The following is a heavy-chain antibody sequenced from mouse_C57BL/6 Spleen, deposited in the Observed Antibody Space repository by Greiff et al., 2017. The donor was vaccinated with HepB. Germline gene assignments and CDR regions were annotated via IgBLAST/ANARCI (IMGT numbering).Heavy chain of an antibody. Sequence: EVQLQQSGPELVKPGASVKIPCKASGYTFTDYNMDWVKQSHGKSLEWIGDINPNNGGTIYNQKFKGKATLTVDKSSSTAYMELGSLTSEDTEVYYCARRAVYDYDPYYSAMDYWGQGTSVTVSS. CDR1: GYTFTDYN. CDR2: INPNNGGT. D-gene: IGHD2-4*01. J-gene: IGHJ4*01. V-gene: IGHV1-18*01. CDR3: ARRAVYDYDPYYSAMDY.